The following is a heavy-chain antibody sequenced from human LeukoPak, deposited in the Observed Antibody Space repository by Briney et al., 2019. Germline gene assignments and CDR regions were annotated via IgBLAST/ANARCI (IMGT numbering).Heavy chain of an antibody. CDR2: IYYSGST. D-gene: IGHD5-12*01. Sequence: SETLSLTCTVSGGSISSSSYYWGWIRQPPGKGLEWIGSIYYSGSTYYNLSLKSRVTISVDTSKNQFSLKLSSVTAADTAVYYCAGALGSGYDSAWFDPWGQGTLVTVSS. CDR1: GGSISSSSYY. J-gene: IGHJ5*02. CDR3: AGALGSGYDSAWFDP. V-gene: IGHV4-39*07.